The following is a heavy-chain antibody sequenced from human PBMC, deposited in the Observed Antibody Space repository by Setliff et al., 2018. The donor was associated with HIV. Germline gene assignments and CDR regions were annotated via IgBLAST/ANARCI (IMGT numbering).Heavy chain of an antibody. J-gene: IGHJ4*02. V-gene: IGHV1-18*01. D-gene: IGHD1-26*01. Sequence: ASVKVSCKASGYTFTSYGISWVQQAPGQGLEWMGWISAYNGNTNYAQKLQGRVTMTTDTSTSTAYMELRSLRSDDTAVYYCARVSGGSYVDYFDYWGQGTLVTVSS. CDR2: ISAYNGNT. CDR1: GYTFTSYG. CDR3: ARVSGGSYVDYFDY.